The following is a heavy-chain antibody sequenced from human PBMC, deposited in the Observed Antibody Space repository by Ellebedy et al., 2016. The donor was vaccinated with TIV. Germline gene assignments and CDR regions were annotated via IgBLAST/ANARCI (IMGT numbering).Heavy chain of an antibody. CDR3: AIKLPGGYYDY. CDR2: IGTGFDT. V-gene: IGHV3-23*01. D-gene: IGHD3-22*01. CDR1: GFTFSSYA. J-gene: IGHJ4*02. Sequence: GGSLRLSCAASGFTFSSYAMNWVRQAPGRGLEWASTIGTGFDTYNVESVKGRFTISRDNSKITLYLQMNTLRADDTAVYYCAIKLPGGYYDYWGQGTLVTVSS.